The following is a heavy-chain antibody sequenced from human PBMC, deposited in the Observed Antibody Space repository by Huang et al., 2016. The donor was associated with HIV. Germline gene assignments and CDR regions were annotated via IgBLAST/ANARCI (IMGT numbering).Heavy chain of an antibody. CDR3: ARDHWYPLQNWFDL. V-gene: IGHV1-18*01. D-gene: IGHD1-1*01. CDR1: GYIFTKYG. CDR2: ISAYNGNT. Sequence: QVELVQSGAEVKRPGASVRVSCKAAGYIFTKYGINWVRQAPGQGLEGRGWISAYNGNTNYAEKFQGRVTLTRDTSATTAYMELRDVTSADTAVYYCARDHWYPLQNWFDLWGQGTLVTVSS. J-gene: IGHJ5*01.